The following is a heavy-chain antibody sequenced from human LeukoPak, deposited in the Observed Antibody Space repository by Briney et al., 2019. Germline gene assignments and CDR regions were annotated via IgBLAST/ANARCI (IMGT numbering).Heavy chain of an antibody. D-gene: IGHD6-19*01. CDR3: ARVLSGWSFDY. Sequence: SETLSLTCTVSGGSISSGDYYWSWIRQPPGMGLEWIGYIYYSGSTYYNPSLKSRVTISVDTSKNQFSLKLSSVTAADTALYYCARVLSGWSFDYWGQGTLVTVSS. J-gene: IGHJ4*02. V-gene: IGHV4-30-4*01. CDR2: IYYSGST. CDR1: GGSISSGDYY.